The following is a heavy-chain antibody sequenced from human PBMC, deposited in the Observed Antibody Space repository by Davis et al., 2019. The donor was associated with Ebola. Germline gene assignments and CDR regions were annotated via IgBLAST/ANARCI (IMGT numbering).Heavy chain of an antibody. V-gene: IGHV3-7*01. CDR3: ARAMGSGWSIDY. CDR1: GFTFSSYW. J-gene: IGHJ4*02. D-gene: IGHD6-19*01. CDR2: IKQDGSEK. Sequence: GESLKISCAASGFTFSSYWMSWVRQAPGKGLEWVANIKQDGSEKYYVDSVKGRFTISRDNSKNTLYLQMNSLRAEDTAVYYCARAMGSGWSIDYWGQGTLVTVSS.